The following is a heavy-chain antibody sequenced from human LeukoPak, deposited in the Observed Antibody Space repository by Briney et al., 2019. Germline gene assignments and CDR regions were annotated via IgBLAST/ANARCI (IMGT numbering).Heavy chain of an antibody. CDR1: RLTVSSYY. J-gene: IGHJ4*02. CDR3: ARDLGYFDY. Sequence: GGSLRLSCAHSRLTVSSYYMSWVRQAPGKGLEWVSIIYSGGSTYYADSVKGRFTISRDNSKNTLYLQMNRLRAEDTAVYYCARDLGYFDYWGQGTLVTVSS. CDR2: IYSGGST. V-gene: IGHV3-53*01.